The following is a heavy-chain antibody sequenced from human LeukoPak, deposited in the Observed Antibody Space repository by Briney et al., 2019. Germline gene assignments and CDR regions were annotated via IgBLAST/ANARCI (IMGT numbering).Heavy chain of an antibody. CDR3: ARLGTGDFWSGYYPFLTGYGMDV. D-gene: IGHD3-3*01. CDR2: IYYSGST. CDR1: GGSISSYY. V-gene: IGHV4-59*12. J-gene: IGHJ6*02. Sequence: SETLSLTCTVSGGSISSYYWSWIRQPPGQGLEWIGYIYYSGSTNYNPSLKSRVTITVDTSKNQFSLKLSSVTAADTAVYYCARLGTGDFWSGYYPFLTGYGMDVWGQGTTVTVSS.